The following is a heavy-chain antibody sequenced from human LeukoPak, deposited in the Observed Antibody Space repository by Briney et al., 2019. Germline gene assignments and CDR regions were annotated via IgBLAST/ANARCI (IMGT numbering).Heavy chain of an antibody. D-gene: IGHD3-10*02. Sequence: GGSLRLSCAASGFTFSSYAVHWVRQAPGKGLEWVAVISYDGSNKYYADSVKGRFTISRDNSKNTLYLQMNSLRAEDTAVYYCAREGISYYVACLDYWGQGTLVTVSS. CDR2: ISYDGSNK. CDR1: GFTFSSYA. CDR3: AREGISYYVACLDY. V-gene: IGHV3-30-3*01. J-gene: IGHJ4*02.